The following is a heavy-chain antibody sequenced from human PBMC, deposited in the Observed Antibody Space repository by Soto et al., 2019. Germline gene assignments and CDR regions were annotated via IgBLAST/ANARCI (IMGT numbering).Heavy chain of an antibody. CDR3: ARRTNGYFGY. J-gene: IGHJ4*02. CDR2: ILADYNA. Sequence: EVQLLESGGGLVQAGGSLTLSCAASGFTFSDYTMTWVRQAPGKVLECISVILADYNAYYTDSVRGRFTISRHNSKNTLYLQMNSVRAEDTAVYYCARRTNGYFGYWGQGALVTVSS. CDR1: GFTFSDYT. D-gene: IGHD2-8*01. V-gene: IGHV3-23*03.